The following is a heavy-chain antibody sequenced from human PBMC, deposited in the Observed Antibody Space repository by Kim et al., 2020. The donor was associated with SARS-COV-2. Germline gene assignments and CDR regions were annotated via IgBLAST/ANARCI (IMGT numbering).Heavy chain of an antibody. CDR3: ARITPTGAFDI. V-gene: IGHV3-53*01. J-gene: IGHJ3*02. Sequence: TYYADSVKGRFTISRDNSKNTLYLQMHSLRAEDTAVYYCARITPTGAFDIWGQGTMVTVSS. CDR2: T. D-gene: IGHD2-15*01.